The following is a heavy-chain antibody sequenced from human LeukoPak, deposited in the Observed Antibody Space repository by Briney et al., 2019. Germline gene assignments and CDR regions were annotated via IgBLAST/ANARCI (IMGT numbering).Heavy chain of an antibody. CDR2: ISNVETNT. J-gene: IGHJ4*02. CDR1: GFTFSNYA. CDR3: ARDSTYYYASGSSGPHYFDS. D-gene: IGHD3-10*01. V-gene: IGHV3-30*01. Sequence: PGRSLRLSCAASGFTFSNYAMHWVRQAPGKGLEWVAVISNVETNTYYADSVKGRFTISRGNSKNTLYLQLNSLRAEDTSVYYCARDSTYYYASGSSGPHYFDSWGQGTLVTVSS.